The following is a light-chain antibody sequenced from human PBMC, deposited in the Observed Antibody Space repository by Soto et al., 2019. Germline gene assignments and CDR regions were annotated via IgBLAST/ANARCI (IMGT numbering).Light chain of an antibody. V-gene: IGKV3-20*01. J-gene: IGKJ3*01. CDR3: QQYGSSPGT. CDR2: GAS. Sequence: EIVLTQSPGTLSLSPGERATLSCRASQSVSSSYLAWYQQKPGQAPRLLIYGASSRATGIPDRFSGSGSGTDFSLTISRLEPEVFAVYYCQQYGSSPGTFGPGTKVPIK. CDR1: QSVSSSY.